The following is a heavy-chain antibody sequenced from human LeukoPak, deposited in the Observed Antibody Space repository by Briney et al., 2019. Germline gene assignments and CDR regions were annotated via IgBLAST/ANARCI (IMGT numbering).Heavy chain of an antibody. V-gene: IGHV1-2*02. CDR2: INPNSGGT. J-gene: IGHJ5*02. CDR3: ARDPPKTLYSSSWGFDP. D-gene: IGHD6-13*01. CDR1: GYTLTGYY. Sequence: ASVNVSCKASGYTLTGYYMHWVRQAPGQGLEWMGWINPNSGGTNYAQKFQGRVTMTRDTSISTAYMELSRLRSDDTAVYYCARDPPKTLYSSSWGFDPWGQGTLVTVSS.